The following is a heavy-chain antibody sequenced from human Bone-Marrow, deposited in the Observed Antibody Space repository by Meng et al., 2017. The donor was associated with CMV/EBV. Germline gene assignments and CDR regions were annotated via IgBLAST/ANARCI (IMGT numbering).Heavy chain of an antibody. J-gene: IGHJ4*02. CDR3: ARGWGDYCGGDCYPY. CDR2: INPNSGGT. V-gene: IGHV1-2*02. D-gene: IGHD2-21*01. Sequence: ASVKVSCKASGYTFTGYYMHWVRQAPGQGLEWMGWINPNSGGTNYAQKFQGRVTMTRDTSISTAYMELSRLGSDDTAVYYCARGWGDYCGGDCYPYWGQGTLVTVAS. CDR1: GYTFTGYY.